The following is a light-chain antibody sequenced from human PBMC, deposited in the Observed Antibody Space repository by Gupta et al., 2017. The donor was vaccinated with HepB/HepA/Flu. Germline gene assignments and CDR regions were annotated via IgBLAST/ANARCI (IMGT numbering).Light chain of an antibody. CDR1: QSVSSY. J-gene: IGKJ1*01. V-gene: IGKV3-11*01. CDR3: QQRSNWPPT. Sequence: IVLTQSPATLSLSPGERATLSCRASQSVSSYLAWYQQKPGLAPRLLIYDASNRATGIPARFSGSGSGTDFTLTISSLEPEDFAVYYCQQRSNWPPTFGQGTKVEIK. CDR2: DAS.